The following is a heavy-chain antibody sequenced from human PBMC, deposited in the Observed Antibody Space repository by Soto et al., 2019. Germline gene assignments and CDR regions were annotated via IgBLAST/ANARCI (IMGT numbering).Heavy chain of an antibody. J-gene: IGHJ6*02. V-gene: IGHV3-21*04. CDR2: ISSSSSYI. Sequence: GGSLRLSCADSGFTFSSYSMNCFRQDTGKGLEWVSSISSSSSYIYYADSVKGRFTISRDNAKNSLYLQMNSLRSDDTAVYYCARDRGIVVVPAAHPPAYYYYGMDVWGQGTTVTVSS. D-gene: IGHD2-2*01. CDR1: GFTFSSYS. CDR3: ARDRGIVVVPAAHPPAYYYYGMDV.